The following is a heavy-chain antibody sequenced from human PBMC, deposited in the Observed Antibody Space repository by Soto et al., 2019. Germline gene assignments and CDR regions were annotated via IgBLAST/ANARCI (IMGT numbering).Heavy chain of an antibody. D-gene: IGHD3-10*01. CDR3: ARSGPLWFGELSHFDY. CDR2: IHYSGST. J-gene: IGHJ4*02. V-gene: IGHV4-39*01. CDR1: GGSISSGSYY. Sequence: QLQLQESGPGLVKPSETLSLTCTVSGGSISSGSYYWGWIRQPPGKGLEWIGSIHYSGSTYYKTSLRRRVTISVDTSKNQFSLKVASMTAADTAVYYCARSGPLWFGELSHFDYWGQGTLVTVSS.